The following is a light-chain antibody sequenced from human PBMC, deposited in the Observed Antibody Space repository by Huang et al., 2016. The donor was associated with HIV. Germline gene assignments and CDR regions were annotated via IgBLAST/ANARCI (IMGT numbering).Light chain of an antibody. CDR1: QDISNY. Sequence: DIQMTQSPSSLSASVGDRVTITCQASQDISNYWNWYQQKPGKVPTLLIYDASNLEKGVPSRFSGSGSGTHFTFTISSLQPEDIATYYCQQYDNFPFTFGPGTKVDSK. CDR2: DAS. J-gene: IGKJ3*01. CDR3: QQYDNFPFT. V-gene: IGKV1-33*01.